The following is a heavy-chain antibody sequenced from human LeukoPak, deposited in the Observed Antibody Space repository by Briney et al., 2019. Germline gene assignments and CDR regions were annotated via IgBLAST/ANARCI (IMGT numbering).Heavy chain of an antibody. Sequence: ASVKVSCKASGYTFSDYYIHWVRQARGQGLEWVGWINPNSGGTDSAQKLQGRVTMTRDTSISATYMELRTLTSDDTAVYYCARGTRGSYSSIHDWGQGTLVTVSS. CDR2: INPNSGGT. CDR1: GYTFSDYY. D-gene: IGHD1-26*01. V-gene: IGHV1-2*02. CDR3: ARGTRGSYSSIHD. J-gene: IGHJ4*02.